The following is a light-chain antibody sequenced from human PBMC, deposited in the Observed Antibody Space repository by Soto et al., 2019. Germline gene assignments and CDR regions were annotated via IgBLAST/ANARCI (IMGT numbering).Light chain of an antibody. CDR1: QSLLHSNGYNY. CDR3: MQALQTSYT. Sequence: DIVMTQSPLSLPVTPGEPASISCRSSQSLLHSNGYNYLDWYLQKPGQPPQLLIYLGSNRASGVPDRFSGSGSGTDFTLKISRVEAEDVGVYYCMQALQTSYTFGQGTKVDIK. CDR2: LGS. J-gene: IGKJ2*01. V-gene: IGKV2-28*01.